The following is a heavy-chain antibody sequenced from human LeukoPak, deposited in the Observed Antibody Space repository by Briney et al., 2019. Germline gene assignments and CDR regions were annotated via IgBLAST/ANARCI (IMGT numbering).Heavy chain of an antibody. CDR1: GYTFTSYY. CDR3: ARDLVVGSWAARYFDL. D-gene: IGHD2-2*01. J-gene: IGHJ2*01. CDR2: INPSGGST. V-gene: IGHV1-46*01. Sequence: ASVKVSCKASGYTFTSYYIHWVRQAPGQGLEWMGIINPSGGSTSYAQKFQGRVTMTRDTSTSTVYMELSSLRSEDTAVYYCARDLVVGSWAARYFDLWGRGTLLTVSS.